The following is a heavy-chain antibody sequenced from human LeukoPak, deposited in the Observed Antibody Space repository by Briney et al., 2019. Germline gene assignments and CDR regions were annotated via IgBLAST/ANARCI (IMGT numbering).Heavy chain of an antibody. Sequence: KASETLSLTCAVYGGSFSGYYWSWIRQPPGKGLEWIGEINHSGSTNYNPSLKSRVTISVDTSKNQFSLKLSSVTAADTAEYYCARHGVVVTAFSVYYYYYMDVWGKGTTVTVSS. J-gene: IGHJ6*03. V-gene: IGHV4-34*01. D-gene: IGHD2-21*02. CDR1: GGSFSGYY. CDR3: ARHGVVVTAFSVYYYYYMDV. CDR2: INHSGST.